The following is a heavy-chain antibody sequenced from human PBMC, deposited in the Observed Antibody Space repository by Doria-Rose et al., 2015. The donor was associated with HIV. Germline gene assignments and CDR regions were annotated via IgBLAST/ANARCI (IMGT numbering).Heavy chain of an antibody. CDR2: IYTSGST. D-gene: IGHD6-6*01. CDR3: ARDLEQLVHPSFLGYFDL. CDR1: SYY. Sequence: SYYWSWIRQPAGKGLEWIGRIYTSGSTNYNPSLKSRVTISVDTSKNQFSLKLSSVTAADTAVYYCARDLEQLVHPSFLGYFDLWGRGTLVTVSS. V-gene: IGHV4-61*02. J-gene: IGHJ2*01.